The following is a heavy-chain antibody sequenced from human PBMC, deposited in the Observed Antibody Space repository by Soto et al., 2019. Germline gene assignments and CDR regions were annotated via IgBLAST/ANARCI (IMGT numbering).Heavy chain of an antibody. Sequence: QVQLQESGPGLVKPSETLSLTCTVSGGSISSYYWSWIRQPPGKGLEWIGYIYYSGSTNYNPSLKSRVTISVDTSKNQFSLKLSSVTAADTAVYYCATTSYGSGSYFVDAFDIWGQGTMVTVSS. CDR2: IYYSGST. V-gene: IGHV4-59*01. CDR3: ATTSYGSGSYFVDAFDI. D-gene: IGHD3-10*01. J-gene: IGHJ3*02. CDR1: GGSISSYY.